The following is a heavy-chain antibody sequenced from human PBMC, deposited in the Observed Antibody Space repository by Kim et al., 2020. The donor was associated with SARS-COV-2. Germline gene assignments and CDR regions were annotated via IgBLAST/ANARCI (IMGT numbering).Heavy chain of an antibody. CDR1: DDSLSGTGYY. V-gene: IGHV4-31*03. Sequence: SETLSLTCTVTDDSLSGTGYYWSWIRQPPGKGLEWIGFMAYTGHTFFTPSLKSRATISVEKSMKEFRLRLNAVTAADTAVYYCARGIGYDYEVEALDLWGRGTMVSVS. J-gene: IGHJ3*01. CDR3: ARGIGYDYEVEALDL. D-gene: IGHD5-12*01. CDR2: MAYTGHT.